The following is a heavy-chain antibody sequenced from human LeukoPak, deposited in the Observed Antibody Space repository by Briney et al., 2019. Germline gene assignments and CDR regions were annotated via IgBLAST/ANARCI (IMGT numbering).Heavy chain of an antibody. CDR1: GGSISSYY. D-gene: IGHD3-9*01. CDR3: ARDSLSRRAYYYYMDV. Sequence: TSETLSLTCTVSGGSISSYYWSWIRQPAGKGLEWIGRIYTSGSTNYNPSLKSRVTMSVDTSKNQFSLKLSSVTAADTAVYYCARDSLSRRAYYYYMDVWGKGTTVTVSS. J-gene: IGHJ6*03. CDR2: IYTSGST. V-gene: IGHV4-4*07.